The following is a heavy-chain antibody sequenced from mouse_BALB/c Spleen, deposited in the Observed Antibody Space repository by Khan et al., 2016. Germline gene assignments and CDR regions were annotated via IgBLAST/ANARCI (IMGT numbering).Heavy chain of an antibody. CDR3: ARKNYYVSSFYWYFDV. D-gene: IGHD1-1*01. J-gene: IGHJ1*01. V-gene: IGHV1S136*01. Sequence: VRLQQSGPELVKPGASVKMSCKASGYTFISYVMHWVKQKPGQGLEWIGYINPYNDGTKYNEKFKGKATLTSDKSSTTAYMELSSLTSEDSAVYYCARKNYYVSSFYWYFDVWGAGTTVTVSS. CDR1: GYTFISYV. CDR2: INPYNDGT.